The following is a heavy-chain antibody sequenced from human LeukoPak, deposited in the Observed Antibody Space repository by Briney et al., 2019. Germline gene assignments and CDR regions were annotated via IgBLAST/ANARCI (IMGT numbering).Heavy chain of an antibody. V-gene: IGHV3-30*18. Sequence: GRSLRLSCAASGFIFSNFGMHWVRQAPGKGLEWVAVISYDGSNKYYADSVKGRFTISRDNSKNTLYLQMNTLRDEDTAVYYCAKGYYGDYGDYWGHGTLVTVSS. D-gene: IGHD4-17*01. CDR1: GFIFSNFG. J-gene: IGHJ4*01. CDR2: ISYDGSNK. CDR3: AKGYYGDYGDY.